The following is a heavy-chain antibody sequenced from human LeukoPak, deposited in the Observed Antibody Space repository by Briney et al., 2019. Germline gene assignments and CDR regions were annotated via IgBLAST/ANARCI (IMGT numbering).Heavy chain of an antibody. CDR3: SIDGGLGGQFCSSFHYYFDF. D-gene: IGHD2-2*01. CDR2: INPSDSST. CDR1: GYSFAQYF. V-gene: IGHV1-46*01. Sequence: GASVKVSCKPSGYSFAQYFIHWLRQAPAQGLEWMGIINPSDSSTIYAPNSHRTANMTRDTYTTTDYMQLTSMRPEDTAVYYCSIDGGLGGQFCSSFHYYFDFCGQGTLVTVSS. J-gene: IGHJ4*02.